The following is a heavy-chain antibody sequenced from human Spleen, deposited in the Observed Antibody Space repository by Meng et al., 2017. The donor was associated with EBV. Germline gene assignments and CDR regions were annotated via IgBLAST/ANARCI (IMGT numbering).Heavy chain of an antibody. D-gene: IGHD1-26*01. CDR1: GAAVSSNTYY. Sequence: QLQRQESDPGLVKSSDILSLTCTVSGAAVSSNTYYWSWIRQPPGKRLEWIGNIYYSGDTKYNPSLESRVTISLHTSKNQFSLRLTSVTAADTAVYYCVREVRSGSYFNDYWGQGTLVTVSS. V-gene: IGHV4-61*01. CDR2: IYYSGDT. CDR3: VREVRSGSYFNDY. J-gene: IGHJ4*02.